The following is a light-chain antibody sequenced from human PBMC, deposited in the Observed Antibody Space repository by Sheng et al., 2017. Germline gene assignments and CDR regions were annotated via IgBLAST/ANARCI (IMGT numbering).Light chain of an antibody. CDR1: SSDVGGYNY. V-gene: IGLV2-8*01. J-gene: IGLJ1*01. CDR2: EVT. CDR3: CSYAGNNNLV. Sequence: QSALTQPPSASGSPGQSVTISCTGTSSDVGGYNYVSWYQQHPGKAPKLMIYEVTERPSGVPDRFSGSKSGNTASLTVSGLQAEDEADYYCCSYAGNNNLVFGTGTKVTVL.